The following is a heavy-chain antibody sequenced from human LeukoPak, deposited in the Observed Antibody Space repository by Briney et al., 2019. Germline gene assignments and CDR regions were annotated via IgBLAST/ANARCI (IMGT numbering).Heavy chain of an antibody. D-gene: IGHD3-22*01. Sequence: SETLSLTCAVYGGSFSGYHWSWIRQPPGKGLEWIGEINHSGSTNYNPSLKSRVTISVDTSKNQFSLKLSSVTAADTAVYYCARPIGVSSGYRLDAFDIRGQGTMVTVSS. CDR3: ARPIGVSSGYRLDAFDI. CDR1: GGSFSGYH. V-gene: IGHV4-34*01. J-gene: IGHJ3*02. CDR2: INHSGST.